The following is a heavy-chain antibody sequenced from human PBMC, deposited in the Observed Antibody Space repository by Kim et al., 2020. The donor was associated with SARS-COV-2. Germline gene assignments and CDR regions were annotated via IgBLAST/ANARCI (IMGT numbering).Heavy chain of an antibody. Sequence: SVKVSCKASGGLFSAYAISWVRQVPGEGLEWMGAIMPVFRPPTYAQKFQGRLTIAADEATNTVYMELTNVLSGDTATYYCARGAYGDDGRRFDYWGQGSLVSVSS. J-gene: IGHJ4*02. V-gene: IGHV1-69*13. CDR1: GGLFSAYA. D-gene: IGHD4-17*01. CDR2: IMPVFRPP. CDR3: ARGAYGDDGRRFDY.